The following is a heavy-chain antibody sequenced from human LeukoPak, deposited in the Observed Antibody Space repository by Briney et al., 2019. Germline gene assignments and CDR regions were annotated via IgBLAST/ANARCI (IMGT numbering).Heavy chain of an antibody. CDR3: ARDNSVRDEAWWFNP. Sequence: SSSSYTYNIDSVKGRFTISRDNAKNSLYLQMNSLRSEDTAVYYCARDNSVRDEAWWFNPWGQGTLVTVSS. CDR2: SSSSYT. D-gene: IGHD5-24*01. J-gene: IGHJ5*02. V-gene: IGHV3-21*04.